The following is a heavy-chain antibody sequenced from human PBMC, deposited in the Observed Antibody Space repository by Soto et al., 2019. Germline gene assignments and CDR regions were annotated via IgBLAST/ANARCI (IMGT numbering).Heavy chain of an antibody. CDR3: GAVIVGGIDDFDI. CDR1: GGTFSSYA. J-gene: IGHJ3*02. CDR2: IIPIFGTA. V-gene: IGHV1-69*01. Sequence: QVQLVQSAAEVKKPGSSVKVSCKTSGGTFSSYAISWVRQAPGQGLEWMGGIIPIFGTANYAQKVQGRVTITADEATSTAYMELSSRRSEDTAVDYCGAVIVGGIDDFDIWGQGTMVTVSS. D-gene: IGHD3-22*01.